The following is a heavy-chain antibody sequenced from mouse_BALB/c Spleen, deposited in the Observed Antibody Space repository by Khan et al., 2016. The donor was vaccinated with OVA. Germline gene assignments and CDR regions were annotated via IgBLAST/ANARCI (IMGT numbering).Heavy chain of an antibody. J-gene: IGHJ4*01. CDR2: IWGGGGT. CDR3: ARAYYRYDGYYAMDY. D-gene: IGHD2-14*01. Sequence: QVQLKESGPGLVAPSQSLSITCTVSGFSLSRYNIHWVRQPPGKGLEWLGMIWGGGGTDYNSTLKSRLSIRKDNSKSQVLLKMNSLQTDDTAIDDCARAYYRYDGYYAMDYWGQGTSVTVSS. V-gene: IGHV2-6-4*01. CDR1: GFSLSRYN.